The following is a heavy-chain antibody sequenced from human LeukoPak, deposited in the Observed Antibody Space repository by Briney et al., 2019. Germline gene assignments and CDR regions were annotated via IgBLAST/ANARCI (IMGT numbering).Heavy chain of an antibody. V-gene: IGHV3-20*04. J-gene: IGHJ4*02. CDR3: AGDQRIGGYSYGLTGNFDY. Sequence: GGALRLSCAASGFTFDDYGMSWGRHAPGTGRERVWGINWNGGSTGYADSVKGRFTISRDNAKNSLYLQMNSVRTEDTAVYYCAGDQRIGGYSYGLTGNFDYWGQGTLVTVSS. CDR1: GFTFDDYG. D-gene: IGHD5-18*01. CDR2: INWNGGST.